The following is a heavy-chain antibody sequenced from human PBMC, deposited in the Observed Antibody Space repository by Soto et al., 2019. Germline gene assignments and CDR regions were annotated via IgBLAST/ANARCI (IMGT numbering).Heavy chain of an antibody. CDR2: IYYSGST. V-gene: IGHV4-59*01. J-gene: IGHJ3*02. CDR3: ARDPYYYGFAFAI. D-gene: IGHD3-10*01. CDR1: GGSISSYY. Sequence: SETLSLTCTVSGGSISSYYWSWIRQPPGKGLEWIGYIYYSGSTNYNPSLKSRVTISVDTSKNQFSLKLSSVTAADTAVYYCARDPYYYGFAFAISGQGTMVPVSS.